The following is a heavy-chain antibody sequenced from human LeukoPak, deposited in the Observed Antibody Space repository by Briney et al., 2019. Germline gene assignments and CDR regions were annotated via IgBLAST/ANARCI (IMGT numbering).Heavy chain of an antibody. J-gene: IGHJ5*02. CDR2: ISSSSSTI. CDR3: ARGGGPFDP. Sequence: GGSLRLSCAASGFTFSSYSMNWVRQAPGKGLEWVSYISSSSSTIYYADSVKGRFTISRDNAKNSLYLQMNSLRAEDTAVYYCARGGGPFDPWGQGTLVTVSS. V-gene: IGHV3-48*01. CDR1: GFTFSSYS. D-gene: IGHD3-16*01.